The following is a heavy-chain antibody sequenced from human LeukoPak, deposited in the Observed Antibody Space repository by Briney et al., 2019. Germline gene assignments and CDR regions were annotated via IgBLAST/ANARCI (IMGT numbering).Heavy chain of an antibody. CDR3: ARSLAATSGFDI. D-gene: IGHD1-26*01. CDR1: GYIFGSYG. Sequence: ASVKVSCKASGYIFGSYGIAWVRQAPGQGFEWLGWINTDEDETAYSDKFQGRVSMTTDTSTTTATMELRGLASDDTAVYYCARSLAATSGFDIWGQGTWVTVS. V-gene: IGHV1-18*01. CDR2: INTDEDET. J-gene: IGHJ3*02.